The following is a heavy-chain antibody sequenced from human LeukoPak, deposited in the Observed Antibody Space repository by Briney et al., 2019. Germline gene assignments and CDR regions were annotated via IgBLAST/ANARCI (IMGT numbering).Heavy chain of an antibody. CDR1: GYTFTSYG. V-gene: IGHV1-18*01. CDR3: ARTGSGDYSSSYPDY. D-gene: IGHD6-6*01. Sequence: DSVTVSCKPSGYTFTSYGISWVRQAPGQGLGWMGWISAYIGNTNHAQKLQGRVTMTTDTSTSTAYMELRSLRSDDTPVYYCARTGSGDYSSSYPDYWGQGTLVTVSS. CDR2: ISAYIGNT. J-gene: IGHJ4*02.